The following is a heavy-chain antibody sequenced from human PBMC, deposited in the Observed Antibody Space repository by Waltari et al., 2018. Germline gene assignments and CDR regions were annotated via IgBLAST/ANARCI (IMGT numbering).Heavy chain of an antibody. CDR3: ARSSGWYRYYFDY. D-gene: IGHD6-19*01. V-gene: IGHV1-69*02. CDR1: GGTFSSYP. J-gene: IGHJ4*02. CDR2: IIPILGIA. Sequence: QVQLVQSGAEVKKPGSSVKVSCKASGGTFSSYPITWVRQAPGQGLEWMGRIIPILGIANYAQKFQGRVTITADKSTSTAYMELSSLRSEDTAVYYCARSSGWYRYYFDYWGQGTLVTVSS.